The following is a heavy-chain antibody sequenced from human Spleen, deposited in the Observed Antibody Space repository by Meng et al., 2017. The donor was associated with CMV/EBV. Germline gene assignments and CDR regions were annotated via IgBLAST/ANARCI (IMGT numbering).Heavy chain of an antibody. Sequence: VHIPHWDAGLFMPSATLSLTCAFYGGSFSGYYWSWIRQPPGKGLEWIGEINHSGSTNYNPSLKSRVTISVDTSKNQFSLKLSSVTAADTAVYYCAREPWFDPWGQGTLVTVSS. CDR1: GGSFSGYY. CDR2: INHSGST. V-gene: IGHV4-34*01. CDR3: AREPWFDP. J-gene: IGHJ5*02. D-gene: IGHD1-26*01.